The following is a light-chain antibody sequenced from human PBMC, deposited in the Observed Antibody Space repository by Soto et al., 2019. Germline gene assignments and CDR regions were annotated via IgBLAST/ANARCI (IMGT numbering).Light chain of an antibody. V-gene: IGLV1-51*01. CDR3: GTWDSSLSAYV. J-gene: IGLJ1*01. Sequence: QSFLTKPPSVSAAPGQKVTISCSGSSSNIGNNYVSWYQQLPGTAPKLLIYDNNKRPSGIPDRFSDSKSGTSATLAITGLQTGDEADYYCGTWDSSLSAYVFGTGTKVTFL. CDR1: SSNIGNNY. CDR2: DNN.